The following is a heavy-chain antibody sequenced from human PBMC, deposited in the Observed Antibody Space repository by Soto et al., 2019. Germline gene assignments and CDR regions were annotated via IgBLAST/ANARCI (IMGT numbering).Heavy chain of an antibody. CDR2: IYYSGIT. J-gene: IGHJ4*02. Sequence: QVQLQESGPGLVKPSQTLSLTCTVSGGSIRSGDYYWSWIRQPPGKGLEWIGSIYYSGITYYKPSLRSRITASVDTSKNQFSLSLSSVTATETAVYYCARGNRGYDYWGQGTRVTVSS. V-gene: IGHV4-30-4*01. CDR1: GGSIRSGDYY. CDR3: ARGNRGYDY. D-gene: IGHD3-22*01.